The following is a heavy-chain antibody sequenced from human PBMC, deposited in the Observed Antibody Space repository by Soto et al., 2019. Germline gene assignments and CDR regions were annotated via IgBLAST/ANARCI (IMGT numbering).Heavy chain of an antibody. J-gene: IGHJ5*02. CDR1: GGSISSGNSYA. CDR3: ARAVAPYLGTWFDP. CDR2: ISHTGRT. Sequence: QLQLQESGSGLVKPSQTLSLTCAVSGGSISSGNSYAWSWIRQPPGKGLEWIGSISHTGRTSYNPSLKGRVTRSVDKSKNQFSLKLSSVTAADMAVYYCARAVAPYLGTWFDPWGQGSLVIVSS. V-gene: IGHV4-30-2*01. D-gene: IGHD3-16*01.